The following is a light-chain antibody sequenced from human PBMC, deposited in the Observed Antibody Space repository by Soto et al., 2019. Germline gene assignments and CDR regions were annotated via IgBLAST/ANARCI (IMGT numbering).Light chain of an antibody. CDR1: QNIDIF. Sequence: DIQMTQSPSSLSASVGDRVTITCRASQNIDIFLNWYHQKPGRAPNLLIYGASTLQNGVPSRFSGSGSGTYFSLTISSLQPEDFGTYYCQQSYSAPPQSFGAGTKVDIK. J-gene: IGKJ4*01. V-gene: IGKV1-39*01. CDR3: QQSYSAPPQS. CDR2: GAS.